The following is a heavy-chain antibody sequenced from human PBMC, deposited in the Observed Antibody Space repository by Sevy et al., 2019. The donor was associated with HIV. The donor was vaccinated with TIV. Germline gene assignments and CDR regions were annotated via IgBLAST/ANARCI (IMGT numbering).Heavy chain of an antibody. V-gene: IGHV1-69*06. CDR2: IIPIFGTA. J-gene: IGHJ4*02. D-gene: IGHD1-26*01. Sequence: ASVKVSCKASGGTFSSYAISWVRQAPGQGLEWMGGIIPIFGTANYAQKFQGRVTITADKSTSTAYMELSSLRSEDTAMYYCAVGPSGSYRVNYFDYWGQGTLVTVSS. CDR3: AVGPSGSYRVNYFDY. CDR1: GGTFSSYA.